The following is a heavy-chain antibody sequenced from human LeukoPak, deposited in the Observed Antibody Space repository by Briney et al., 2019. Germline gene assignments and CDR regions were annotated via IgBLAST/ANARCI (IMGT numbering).Heavy chain of an antibody. J-gene: IGHJ4*02. CDR3: ARAEGFLAPLDY. CDR2: INPNSGGT. CDR1: GYTFTGYY. V-gene: IGHV1-2*02. D-gene: IGHD3-3*01. Sequence: GASVKVSCKASGYTFTGYYIHWVRQAPGQGLEWMGWINPNSGGTNYAQKFQGRVTMTRDTSISTAYMELSRLRSDDTAVYYCARAEGFLAPLDYWGQGTLVTVSS.